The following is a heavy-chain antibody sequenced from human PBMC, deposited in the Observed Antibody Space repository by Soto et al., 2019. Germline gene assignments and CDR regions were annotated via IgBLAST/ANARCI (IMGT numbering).Heavy chain of an antibody. CDR2: MNPNSGDT. Sequence: QVQLVQSGAEVKKPGASVKVSYKASGYTFTSYDINWVRQATGQGLEWMGWMNPNSGDTGYAQKFQGRVTMTRNTAISTAYMELSSLRSGDTAVYYCASASGWYEYYFDYWGQGTLVTVSS. J-gene: IGHJ4*02. CDR3: ASASGWYEYYFDY. V-gene: IGHV1-8*01. D-gene: IGHD6-19*01. CDR1: GYTFTSYD.